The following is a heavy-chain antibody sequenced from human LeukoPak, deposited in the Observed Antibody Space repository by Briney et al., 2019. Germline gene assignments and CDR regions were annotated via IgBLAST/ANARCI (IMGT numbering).Heavy chain of an antibody. D-gene: IGHD2-15*01. V-gene: IGHV3-48*03. Sequence: HPGGSLRLSCAASGFSFSSSEIHWVRQGPGKGLEWVSYISGSGSPTYHADSVKGRFTISRDNARNSVYLQMNSLRAEDTAVYYCASTGYCSGGSCSFYYDSSGYVDYWGQGTLVTVSS. CDR1: GFSFSSSE. CDR2: ISGSGSPT. J-gene: IGHJ4*02. CDR3: ASTGYCSGGSCSFYYDSSGYVDY.